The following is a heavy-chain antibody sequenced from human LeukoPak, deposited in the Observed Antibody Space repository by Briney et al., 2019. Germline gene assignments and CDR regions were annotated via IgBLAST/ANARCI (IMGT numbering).Heavy chain of an antibody. CDR1: GYTFTSYG. CDR3: ARVAYGGYVAYYYYGMDV. V-gene: IGHV1-18*01. D-gene: IGHD5-12*01. CDR2: ISAYNGNT. Sequence: ASVKVSCKASGYTFTSYGISWVRQAPGQGLEWMGWISAYNGNTNYPQKLQGRVTMTTDTSTSTAYMELRSLRSDDTAVYYCARVAYGGYVAYYYYGMDVWGQGTTVTVSS. J-gene: IGHJ6*02.